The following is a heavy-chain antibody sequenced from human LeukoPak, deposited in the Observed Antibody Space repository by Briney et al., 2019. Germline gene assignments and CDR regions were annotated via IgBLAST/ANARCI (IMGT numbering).Heavy chain of an antibody. CDR3: AASVYYGGNSFGYYYGMDV. D-gene: IGHD4-23*01. Sequence: ASVKVSCKASGYTFTSYGISWVRQAPGQGLEWMGWISAYNGNTNYAQKLQGRVTITTDTSTSTAYMELRSLRSDDTAVYYCAASVYYGGNSFGYYYGMDVWGQGTTVTVSS. CDR2: ISAYNGNT. J-gene: IGHJ6*02. V-gene: IGHV1-18*01. CDR1: GYTFTSYG.